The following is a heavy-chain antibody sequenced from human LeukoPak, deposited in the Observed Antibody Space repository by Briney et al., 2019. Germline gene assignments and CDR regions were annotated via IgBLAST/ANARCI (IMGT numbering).Heavy chain of an antibody. Sequence: SLRLSCAASGFTFDDYAMHWVRQAPGKGLEWVSGISWNSGSIGYADSVKGRFTISRDNAKNSLYPQMNSLRAEDMALYYCAKARYCSSTSCYWDYWGQGTLVTVSS. J-gene: IGHJ4*02. CDR2: ISWNSGSI. CDR1: GFTFDDYA. CDR3: AKARYCSSTSCYWDY. V-gene: IGHV3-9*03. D-gene: IGHD2-2*01.